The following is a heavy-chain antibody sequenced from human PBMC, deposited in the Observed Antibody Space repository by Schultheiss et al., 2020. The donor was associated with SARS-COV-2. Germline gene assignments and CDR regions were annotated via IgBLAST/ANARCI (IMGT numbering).Heavy chain of an antibody. Sequence: GGSLRLSCAASGFTVSSNYMSWVRQAPGKGLEWVGRIKSKTDGGTTDYAAPVKGRFTISRDDSKNTLYLQMNSLRAEDTAVYYCARGPLSDYAFYGMDIWGQGTTVTVSS. CDR3: ARGPLSDYAFYGMDI. V-gene: IGHV3-15*01. J-gene: IGHJ6*02. CDR2: IKSKTDGGTT. D-gene: IGHD3-16*01. CDR1: GFTVSSNY.